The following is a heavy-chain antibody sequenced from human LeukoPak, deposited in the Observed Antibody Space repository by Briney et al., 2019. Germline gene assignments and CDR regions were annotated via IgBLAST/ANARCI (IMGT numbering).Heavy chain of an antibody. D-gene: IGHD3-9*01. CDR1: GGSISSYY. J-gene: IGHJ4*02. CDR2: IYYSGST. V-gene: IGHV4-59*01. Sequence: SETLSLTCTVSGGSISSYYWSWIRQPPGKGQEWIGYIYYSGSTNYNPSLKSRVTISVDTSKNQFSLKLSSVTAADTAVYYCARGGRRYFDWLRDSLFDYWGQGTLVTVSS. CDR3: ARGGRRYFDWLRDSLFDY.